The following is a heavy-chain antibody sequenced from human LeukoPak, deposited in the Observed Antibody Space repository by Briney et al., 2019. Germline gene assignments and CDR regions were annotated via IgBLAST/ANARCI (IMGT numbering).Heavy chain of an antibody. CDR1: GGSISSSSYY. CDR2: IYYSGST. CDR3: ARHRRYYGSVHYFDY. J-gene: IGHJ4*02. V-gene: IGHV4-39*01. D-gene: IGHD3-10*01. Sequence: SETLSLTCTVSGGSISSSSYYWGWIRQPPGKGLEWIGSIYYSGSTYYNPSLKSRATISVDTSKNQFSLKLSSVTAADTAVYYCARHRRYYGSVHYFDYWGQGTLVTVSS.